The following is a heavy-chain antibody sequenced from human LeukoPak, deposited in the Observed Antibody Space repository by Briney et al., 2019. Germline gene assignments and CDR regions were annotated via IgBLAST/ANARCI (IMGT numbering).Heavy chain of an antibody. CDR3: AKDIRDGYYDRSGYYPAYYFAY. CDR1: GFTFDDYG. CDR2: ITWNSGIV. J-gene: IGHJ4*02. Sequence: GRSLRLSCAASGFTFDDYGMHWVRQAPGKGLEWVSGITWNSGIVGYADSVKGRFTISRDNAKNSLYLQLNSLRDEDTAVYYCAKDIRDGYYDRSGYYPAYYFAYWGQGTLVTVSS. D-gene: IGHD3-22*01. V-gene: IGHV3-9*01.